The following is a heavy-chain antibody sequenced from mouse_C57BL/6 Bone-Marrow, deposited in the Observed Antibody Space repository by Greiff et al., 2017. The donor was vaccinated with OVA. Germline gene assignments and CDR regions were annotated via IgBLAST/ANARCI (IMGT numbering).Heavy chain of an antibody. CDR2: IRNKANGYTT. V-gene: IGHV7-3*01. CDR3: ARSYGNYGMDY. CDR1: GFTFTDYY. D-gene: IGHD2-1*01. J-gene: IGHJ4*01. Sequence: EVKLMESGGGLVQPGGSLSLSCAASGFTFTDYYMSWVRQPPGKALEWLGFIRNKANGYTTEYSASVKGRFTISRDNSQSILYLQMNALRAEDSATYYCARSYGNYGMDYWGQGTSVTVSS.